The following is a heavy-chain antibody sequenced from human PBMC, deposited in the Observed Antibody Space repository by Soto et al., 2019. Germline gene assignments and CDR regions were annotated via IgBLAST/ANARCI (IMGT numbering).Heavy chain of an antibody. Sequence: QPGGSLRLSCGASGFAFSDYYMSWVRQAPGKGLEWVATITGSGGSTYYADSVRGRFTISRDNSKNTLYLQMNSLRAEDTALFYCAKWGNDWGYYYYGLNVWGQGTTVTVSS. CDR2: ITGSGGST. CDR1: GFAFSDYY. V-gene: IGHV3-23*01. J-gene: IGHJ6*02. D-gene: IGHD7-27*01. CDR3: AKWGNDWGYYYYGLNV.